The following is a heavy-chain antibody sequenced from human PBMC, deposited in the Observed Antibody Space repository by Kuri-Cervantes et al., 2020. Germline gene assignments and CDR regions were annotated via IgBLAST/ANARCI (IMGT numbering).Heavy chain of an antibody. V-gene: IGHV3-23*01. D-gene: IGHD3-16*02. Sequence: GGSLRLSCAASGFTFSSYGMHWVRQAPGRGLEWGSAISGSGSTTHYADSVKGRFTVSRDNSKSTLYLEMNSLRAEDTAIYYCAKDRGYSYGYNYYGMDVWGQGTTVTVSS. CDR3: AKDRGYSYGYNYYGMDV. J-gene: IGHJ6*02. CDR2: ISGSGSTT. CDR1: GFTFSSYG.